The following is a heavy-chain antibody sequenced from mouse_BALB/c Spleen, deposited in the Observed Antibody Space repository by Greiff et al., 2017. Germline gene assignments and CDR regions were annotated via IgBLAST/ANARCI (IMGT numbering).Heavy chain of an antibody. D-gene: IGHD2-3*01. J-gene: IGHJ4*01. CDR3: AREGYDGYYGGTMDY. CDR1: GFTFSSFG. CDR2: ISSGSSTI. Sequence: EVQRVESGGGLVQPGGSRKLSCAASGFTFSSFGMHWVRQAPEKGLEWVAYISSGSSTIYYADTVKGRFTISRDNPKNTLFLQMTSLRSEDTAMYYCAREGYDGYYGGTMDYWGQGTSVTVSS. V-gene: IGHV5-17*02.